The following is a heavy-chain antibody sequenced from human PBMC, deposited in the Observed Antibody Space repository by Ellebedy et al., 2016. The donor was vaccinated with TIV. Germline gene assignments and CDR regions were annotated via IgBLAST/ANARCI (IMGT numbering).Heavy chain of an antibody. J-gene: IGHJ4*02. D-gene: IGHD1-26*01. CDR1: GFTFSDYY. CDR2: ISSSGSTI. Sequence: GGSLRLSXAASGFTFSDYYMSWIRQAPGKGLEWVSYISSSGSTIYYADSVKGRFTISRDNAKNSLYLQMNSLRAEDTAVYYCASSKRWELPYFDYWGQGTLVTVSS. CDR3: ASSKRWELPYFDY. V-gene: IGHV3-11*01.